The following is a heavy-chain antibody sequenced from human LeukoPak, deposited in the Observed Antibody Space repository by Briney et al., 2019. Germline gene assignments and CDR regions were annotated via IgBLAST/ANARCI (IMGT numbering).Heavy chain of an antibody. CDR3: ARGNWNYEDYYYGMDV. V-gene: IGHV6-1*01. CDR2: TYYRSKWYN. D-gene: IGHD1-7*01. J-gene: IGHJ6*02. CDR1: GDSFSSNSAA. Sequence: SHTLSLTCALSGDSFSSNSAAWEWVRQSPSRGLEWLGRTYYRSKWYNDYAVAVKSRITINPDTSKNQFSLQLNSVTPEDTAVYYCARGNWNYEDYYYGMDVWGQGTTVTVSS.